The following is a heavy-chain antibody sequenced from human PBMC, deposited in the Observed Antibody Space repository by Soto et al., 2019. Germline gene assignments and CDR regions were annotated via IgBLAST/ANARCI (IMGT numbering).Heavy chain of an antibody. CDR3: AKDPPWTVGPLAMDV. D-gene: IGHD1-26*01. J-gene: IGHJ6*02. Sequence: EVQLLESGGGLVQPGGSLRLSCVASGFAFSTHAMSWVRQAPGKGLEWVSTFSGSGGNIYYAESVKGRLTISRDDSKNTLYLQMDSLRVEDTAVYYCAKDPPWTVGPLAMDVWGQGTTVTVFS. CDR1: GFAFSTHA. V-gene: IGHV3-23*01. CDR2: FSGSGGNI.